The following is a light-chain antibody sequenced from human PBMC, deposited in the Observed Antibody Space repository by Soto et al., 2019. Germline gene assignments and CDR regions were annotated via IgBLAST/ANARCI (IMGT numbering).Light chain of an antibody. CDR2: GAS. Sequence: DIQLTQSPSFLSASVGDRVTITCRASQGINNYLAWYQQQPGKAPNLLIYGASTLQSGVPSRFSGSGSGTEFTLTLTTRQPEDFSTYHCQHHDSYPLTFGGGTKVEIK. V-gene: IGKV1-9*01. CDR3: QHHDSYPLT. J-gene: IGKJ4*01. CDR1: QGINNY.